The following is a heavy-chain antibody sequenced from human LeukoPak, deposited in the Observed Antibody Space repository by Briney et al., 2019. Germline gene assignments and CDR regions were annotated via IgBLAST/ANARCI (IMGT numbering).Heavy chain of an antibody. Sequence: ASVTVSCKASGYTFTSYYMHWVRQAPGQGLEWMGIINPSGGSTSYAQKFQGRVTMTRDTSTSTVYMELSSLRSEDTAVYYCARDGYDFWSGYWLLYGMDVWGQGTTVTVSS. CDR2: INPSGGST. V-gene: IGHV1-46*01. J-gene: IGHJ6*02. CDR1: GYTFTSYY. CDR3: ARDGYDFWSGYWLLYGMDV. D-gene: IGHD3-3*01.